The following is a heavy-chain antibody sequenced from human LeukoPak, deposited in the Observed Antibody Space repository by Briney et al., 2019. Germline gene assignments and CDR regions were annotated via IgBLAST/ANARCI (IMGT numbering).Heavy chain of an antibody. CDR1: GFTFSSYP. J-gene: IGHJ4*02. Sequence: GGSLRLSCAASGFTFSSYPMHWVRQAPGKGLEWLAIISNDGSKKYYADSVKGRFTVSRDNSNNTLYLQMNSLRAEDMAVYYCARVGDNNFFDYWGQGTLVTVSS. CDR2: ISNDGSKK. CDR3: ARVGDNNFFDY. D-gene: IGHD2-21*02. V-gene: IGHV3-30*04.